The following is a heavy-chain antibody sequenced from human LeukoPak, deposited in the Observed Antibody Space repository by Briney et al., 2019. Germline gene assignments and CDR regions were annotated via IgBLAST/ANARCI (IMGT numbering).Heavy chain of an antibody. Sequence: SETLSLTCVVSGGSIRSSSYYWDWIRPPPGKGLESFGSIYYSGSNYYNSSLKSRVSISVDTSKNQCSLKLTAVTAADTAVYYGARLGSSHYSYYYYMYVWGKGTAVTISS. V-gene: IGHV4-39*01. CDR2: IYYSGSN. J-gene: IGHJ6*03. CDR3: ARLGSSHYSYYYYMYV. D-gene: IGHD6-13*01. CDR1: GGSIRSSSYY.